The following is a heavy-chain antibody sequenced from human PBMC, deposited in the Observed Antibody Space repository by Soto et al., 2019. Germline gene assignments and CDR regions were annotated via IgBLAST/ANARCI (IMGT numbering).Heavy chain of an antibody. CDR2: IMPIFRTP. V-gene: IGHV1-69*13. CDR1: GGTFSTSA. J-gene: IGHJ6*02. CDR3: ARHKDRQQSGGNYYYMFDV. Sequence: QVQLEQSGVEVQKPGSSVKVSCKASGGTFSTSAISWVRQAPGQGLEWMGGIMPIFRTPDYAQKFQGRVTITADESTSTANMELSGQRSDDTALYYCARHKDRQQSGGNYYYMFDVCGQGTKVTVSS.